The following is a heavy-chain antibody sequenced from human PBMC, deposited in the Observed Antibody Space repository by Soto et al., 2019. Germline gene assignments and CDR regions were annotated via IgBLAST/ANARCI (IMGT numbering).Heavy chain of an antibody. D-gene: IGHD3-22*01. V-gene: IGHV3-73*01. J-gene: IGHJ3*02. CDR3: TRQIALTTWDDAFDI. CDR2: IRSKANSYAT. CDR1: GFTFSGSA. Sequence: EVQLAESGGGLVQPGGSLKLSCAASGFTFSGSAMHWVRQASGKGLEWVGRIRSKANSYATAYAPSVKVRFTISRDDSRNTAYLQMNSLKTEDTAVYYCTRQIALTTWDDAFDIWGQGTMVTVAS.